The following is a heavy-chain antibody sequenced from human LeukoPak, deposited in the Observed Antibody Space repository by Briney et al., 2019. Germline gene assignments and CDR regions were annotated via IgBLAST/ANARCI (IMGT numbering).Heavy chain of an antibody. J-gene: IGHJ4*02. D-gene: IGHD2-15*01. V-gene: IGHV3-30*02. CDR1: GFTFSSYG. Sequence: GGSLRLPCAASGFTFSSYGMHWVRQAPGKGLEWVAFIRYDGSNKYYADSVKGRFTISRDNSKNTLYLQMNSLRAEDTAVYYCAKVSGSYLPNFDYWGQGTLVTVS. CDR3: AKVSGSYLPNFDY. CDR2: IRYDGSNK.